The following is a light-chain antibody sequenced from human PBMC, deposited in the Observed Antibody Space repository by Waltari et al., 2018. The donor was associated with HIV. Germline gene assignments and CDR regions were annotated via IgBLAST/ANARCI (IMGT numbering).Light chain of an antibody. V-gene: IGLV2-23*02. CDR1: SSDVGTYNL. Sequence: QSALTQPASVPGSPTQSITISCTGTSSDVGTYNLVSWYQQHPGKVPKLIIYEVTKRPSGVSNRFSGSKSGNTASLTISGLQAEDEADYYCCSYAGSTTPHVFGTGTKVTVL. J-gene: IGLJ1*01. CDR2: EVT. CDR3: CSYAGSTTPHV.